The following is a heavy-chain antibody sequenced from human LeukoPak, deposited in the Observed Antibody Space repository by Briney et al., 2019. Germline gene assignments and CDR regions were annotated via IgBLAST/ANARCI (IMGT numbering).Heavy chain of an antibody. D-gene: IGHD3-22*01. CDR3: ARLPSGYAPGYFHL. V-gene: IGHV5-51*01. J-gene: IGHJ1*01. CDR1: GYSFTSYW. Sequence: GESLKTSCKGSGYSFTSYWIAWVRQMPGEGLECMGIIYPGDSDTRYSPSFQGQVSISADKSINTAYLQWSSLKASDTAMYYCARLPSGYAPGYFHLWGQGTLVTVAS. CDR2: IYPGDSDT.